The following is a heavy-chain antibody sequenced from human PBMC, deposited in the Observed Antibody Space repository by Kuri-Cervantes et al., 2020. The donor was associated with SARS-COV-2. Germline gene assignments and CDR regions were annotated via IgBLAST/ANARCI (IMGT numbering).Heavy chain of an antibody. CDR2: ISAYNGNT. J-gene: IGHJ6*02. D-gene: IGHD2-2*01. CDR1: GYTFTSYG. Sequence: ASVKVSCKASGYTFTSYGISWVRQAPGQGLEWMGWISAYNGNTNYAQKLQGRVTITRDTSASTAYMELSSLRSEDTAVYYCARDLVVVPAAIGVLNYYYYGMDVWGQGTTVTVSS. CDR3: ARDLVVVPAAIGVLNYYYYGMDV. V-gene: IGHV1-18*01.